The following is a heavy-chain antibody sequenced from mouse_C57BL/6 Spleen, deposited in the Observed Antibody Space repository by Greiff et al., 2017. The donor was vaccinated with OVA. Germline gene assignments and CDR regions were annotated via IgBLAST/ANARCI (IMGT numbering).Heavy chain of an antibody. D-gene: IGHD1-1*01. CDR2: IDPSDSET. Sequence: QVQLQQPGAELVRPGSSVKLSCKASGYTFTSYWMHWVKQRPIQGLEWIGNIDPSDSETHYNQKFKDKATLTVDKSSSTAYMQLSSLTSEDSAVYYCARGPYYYGSIYDYAMDYWGQGTSVTVSS. V-gene: IGHV1-52*01. J-gene: IGHJ4*01. CDR1: GYTFTSYW. CDR3: ARGPYYYGSIYDYAMDY.